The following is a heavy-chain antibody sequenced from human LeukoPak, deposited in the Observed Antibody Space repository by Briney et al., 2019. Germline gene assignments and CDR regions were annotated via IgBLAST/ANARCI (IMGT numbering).Heavy chain of an antibody. CDR3: AKSRPYYYGSGRDNWFDP. D-gene: IGHD3-10*01. CDR1: GFTFSDHY. J-gene: IGHJ5*02. CDR2: TRNKANSYTT. V-gene: IGHV3-72*01. Sequence: PGGSLRLSCAASGFTFSDHYMDWVRQAPGKGLEWVGRTRNKANSYTTEYAASVKGRFTISRDDSKNSLYLQMNSLKTEDTAVYYCAKSRPYYYGSGRDNWFDPWGQGTLVTVSS.